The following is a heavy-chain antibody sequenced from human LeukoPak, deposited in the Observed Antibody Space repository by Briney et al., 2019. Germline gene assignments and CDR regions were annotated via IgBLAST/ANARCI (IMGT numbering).Heavy chain of an antibody. D-gene: IGHD5-18*01. CDR3: ARVKYGSYGNFDY. Sequence: SQTLSLTCAISGDSVSSNSAAWNWIRQSPSSGLEWLGRTYYRSKWYNDYAVSVKSRITINPDTSKNQFSLQLNSVTPEDTAVYYCARVKYGSYGNFDYWGQGTLVTVSS. CDR2: TYYRSKWYN. J-gene: IGHJ4*02. V-gene: IGHV6-1*01. CDR1: GDSVSSNSAA.